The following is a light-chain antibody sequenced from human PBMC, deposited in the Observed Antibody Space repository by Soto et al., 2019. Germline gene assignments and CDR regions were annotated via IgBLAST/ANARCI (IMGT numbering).Light chain of an antibody. CDR1: SSDVGGYNS. Sequence: QSVLTQPASVSGSPGQSITISCTGTSSDVGGYNSVSWYRQYPGKAPKLIIFDVTDRPSGISTRFSGSKSGNTASLTISGLQAEDEAVFYCTSYTSSITTVFGTGTKLTVL. CDR3: TSYTSSITTV. V-gene: IGLV2-14*01. J-gene: IGLJ1*01. CDR2: DVT.